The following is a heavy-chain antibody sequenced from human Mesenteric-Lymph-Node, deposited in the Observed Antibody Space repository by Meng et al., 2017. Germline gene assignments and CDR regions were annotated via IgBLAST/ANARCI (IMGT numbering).Heavy chain of an antibody. CDR3: AITVTTRPELPGVFDY. J-gene: IGHJ4*02. CDR2: ISAYNGNT. CDR1: GYTFTSYG. Sequence: QVQLVQSGAEVKKPGASVKVSCKASGYTFTSYGISWVRQAPGQGLEWMGWISAYNGNTNYAQKLQGRVTMTTDTSTSTAYMELRSLRSDDTAVYYCAITVTTRPELPGVFDYWGQGTLVTVFS. V-gene: IGHV1-18*01. D-gene: IGHD4-17*01.